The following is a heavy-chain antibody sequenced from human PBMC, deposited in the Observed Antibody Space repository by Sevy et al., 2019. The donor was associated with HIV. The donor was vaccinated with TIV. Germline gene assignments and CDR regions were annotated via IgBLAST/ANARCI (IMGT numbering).Heavy chain of an antibody. CDR1: GGSISSYY. CDR2: IYYSGST. V-gene: IGHV4-59*13. D-gene: IGHD3-9*01. J-gene: IGHJ3*02. Sequence: SETLSLTCTVSGGSISSYYWSWLRQPPGKGLEWIGYIYYSGSTNYNPSLKSRVTISVDTSKNQFSLKLSSVTAADTAVYYCARRWVEDILTPGIWGQGTTVTVSS. CDR3: ARRWVEDILTPGI.